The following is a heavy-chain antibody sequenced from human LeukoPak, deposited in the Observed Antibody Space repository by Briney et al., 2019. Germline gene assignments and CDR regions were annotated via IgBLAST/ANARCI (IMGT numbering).Heavy chain of an antibody. V-gene: IGHV4-59*08. CDR2: ITYSGST. Sequence: KPSETLSLTCTVSGGSMNSYYWSWIRQPPGKGLEWIGYITYSGSTNYNPSLTSRVTISVDTSKNQFSLSLRSMTAADTAVYYCAREYSSSSGRRAFDVWGQGTMVTVSS. CDR3: AREYSSSSGRRAFDV. J-gene: IGHJ3*01. CDR1: GGSMNSYY. D-gene: IGHD6-6*01.